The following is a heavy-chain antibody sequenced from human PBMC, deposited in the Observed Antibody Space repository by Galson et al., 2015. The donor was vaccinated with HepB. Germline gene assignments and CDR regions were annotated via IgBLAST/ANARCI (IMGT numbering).Heavy chain of an antibody. CDR2: ISGSGGST. CDR1: GFTFSSYA. CDR3: AKEMFVLMVYAIYGMDV. Sequence: SLRLSCAASGFTFSSYAMSWVRQAPGKGLEWVSAISGSGGSTYYADSVKGRFTISRDNSKNTLYLQMNSLRAEDTAVYYCAKEMFVLMVYAIYGMDVWGQGTTVTVSS. D-gene: IGHD2-8*01. J-gene: IGHJ6*02. V-gene: IGHV3-23*01.